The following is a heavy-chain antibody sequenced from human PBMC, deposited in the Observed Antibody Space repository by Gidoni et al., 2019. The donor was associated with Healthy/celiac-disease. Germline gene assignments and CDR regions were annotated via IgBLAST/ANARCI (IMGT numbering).Heavy chain of an antibody. CDR1: GFTFSSHA. V-gene: IGHV3-23*01. CDR2: SSGSGGST. Sequence: VQLLESGGGLVQPGGSLSLFCFASGFTFSSHAMSWVRQAQGKGLGWVSASSGSGGSTYYADSVKGRFTISRDKSKNTLYLQMNSLRAEDTAVYYCAKGSGVVIAHYYYYGMDVWGQGTTVTVSS. D-gene: IGHD3-3*01. J-gene: IGHJ6*02. CDR3: AKGSGVVIAHYYYYGMDV.